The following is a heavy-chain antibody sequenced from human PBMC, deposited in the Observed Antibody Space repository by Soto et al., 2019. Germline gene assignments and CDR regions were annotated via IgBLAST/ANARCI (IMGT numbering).Heavy chain of an antibody. CDR1: GGSISSSSYY. J-gene: IGHJ5*02. V-gene: IGHV4-39*01. CDR2: IYYSGST. D-gene: IGHD2-15*01. Sequence: SETLSLTCTVSGGSISSSSYYWGWIRQPPGKGLEWIGSIYYSGSTYYNPSLKSRVTISVDTSKNQFSLKLSSVTAADTAVYYCARSPGTYCSGGSCYLYPWGQGTLVTVSS. CDR3: ARSPGTYCSGGSCYLYP.